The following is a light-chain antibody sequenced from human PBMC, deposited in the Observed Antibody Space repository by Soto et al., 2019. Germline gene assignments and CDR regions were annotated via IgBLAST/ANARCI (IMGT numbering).Light chain of an antibody. CDR3: QQYYSTPLT. J-gene: IGKJ4*01. CDR1: QSVLYSSNNKNY. Sequence: DIVMTQSPDSLAVSLGERATINCKSSQSVLYSSNNKNYLAWYQQKPGQPPKLLIYCPSTRESGVPDRFSGSGSGTDFTLTISSLQAEDVAVYYCQQYYSTPLTFGGGTKVEIK. V-gene: IGKV4-1*01. CDR2: CPS.